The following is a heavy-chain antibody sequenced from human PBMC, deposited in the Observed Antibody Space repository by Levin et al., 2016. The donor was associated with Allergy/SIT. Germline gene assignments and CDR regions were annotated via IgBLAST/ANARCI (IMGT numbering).Heavy chain of an antibody. CDR3: ARRPTTHKPANKYSSSWDGAFEY. V-gene: IGHV4-39*01. J-gene: IGHJ3*02. D-gene: IGHD6-13*01. CDR2: IYYSGST. Sequence: WIRQPPGKGLEWIGSIYYSGSTYYNPSLKSRVTISVDTSKNQFSLKLSSVTAADTAVYYCARRPTTHKPANKYSSSWDGAFEYLGPRDNGHRLL.